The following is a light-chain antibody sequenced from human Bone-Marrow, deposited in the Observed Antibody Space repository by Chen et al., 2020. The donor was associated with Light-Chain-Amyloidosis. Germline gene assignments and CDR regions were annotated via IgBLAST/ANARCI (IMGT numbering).Light chain of an antibody. CDR3: QSADSSGTYEVI. CDR2: RDT. V-gene: IGLV3-25*03. CDR1: DLPTKY. Sequence: SYELTQPPSVSVSPGQTARITCSGDDLPTKYAYWYQQKPGQAPVLVIHRDTERPSGIAERFSGSRSGTPATLTLSGFQAEDEADYHCQSADSSGTYEVIFGGGTKLTVL. J-gene: IGLJ2*01.